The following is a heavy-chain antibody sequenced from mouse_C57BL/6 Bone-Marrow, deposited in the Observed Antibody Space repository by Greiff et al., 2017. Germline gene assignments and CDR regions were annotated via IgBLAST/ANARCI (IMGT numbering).Heavy chain of an antibody. CDR3: ARHEDDYSYYYAMDY. D-gene: IGHD2-4*01. CDR1: GYTFTEYT. V-gene: IGHV1-62-2*01. CDR2: FYPGSGSI. J-gene: IGHJ4*01. Sequence: QVHVKQSGAELVKPGASVKLSCKASGYTFTEYTIHWVKQRSGQGLEWIGWFYPGSGSIKYNEKFKDKATLTSDKSSSAFYLELSRLTYEDSAVYFCARHEDDYSYYYAMDYWGQGTSVTVSS.